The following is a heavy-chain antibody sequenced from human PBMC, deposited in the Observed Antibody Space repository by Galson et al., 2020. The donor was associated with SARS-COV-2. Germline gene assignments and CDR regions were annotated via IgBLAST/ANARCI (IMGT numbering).Heavy chain of an antibody. J-gene: IGHJ4*02. CDR2: ISYDGSNK. CDR3: ARDRSSWYLDY. Sequence: QAGGSLRLSCAASGFTFSSYGMHWVRQAPGKGLEWVAVISYDGSNKYYADSVKGRFTISRDNSKNTLYLQMNSLRAEDTAVYYCARDRSSWYLDYWGQGTLVTVSS. V-gene: IGHV3-30*03. CDR1: GFTFSSYG. D-gene: IGHD6-13*01.